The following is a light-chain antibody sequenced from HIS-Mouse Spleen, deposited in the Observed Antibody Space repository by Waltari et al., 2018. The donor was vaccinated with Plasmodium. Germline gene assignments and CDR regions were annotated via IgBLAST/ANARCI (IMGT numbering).Light chain of an antibody. Sequence: SYELTQPPSVSVSPGQTARITCSGDALPKKYAYWYQQKSGQAPGLVIYEDSKRPPGIPEIFSGSSSGTMATLTISGAQVEDEADYYCYSTDSSGNHRVFGGGTKLTVL. CDR3: YSTDSSGNHRV. CDR1: ALPKKY. CDR2: EDS. J-gene: IGLJ3*02. V-gene: IGLV3-10*01.